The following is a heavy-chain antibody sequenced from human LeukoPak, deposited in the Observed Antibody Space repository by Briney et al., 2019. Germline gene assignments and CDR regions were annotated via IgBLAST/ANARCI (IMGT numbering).Heavy chain of an antibody. D-gene: IGHD3-10*01. CDR1: GFTFSSYE. CDR2: ISSSGSTI. V-gene: IGHV3-48*03. J-gene: IGHJ4*02. Sequence: GGSLRLSCAASGFTFSSYEMNWVRQAPGKGLEWVSYISSSGSTIYYADSVKGRFTISRDNAKNSLYLQMNSLRAEDTAVYYSATYYYGSGSYYNSTAFDYWGQGTLVTVSS. CDR3: ATYYYGSGSYYNSTAFDY.